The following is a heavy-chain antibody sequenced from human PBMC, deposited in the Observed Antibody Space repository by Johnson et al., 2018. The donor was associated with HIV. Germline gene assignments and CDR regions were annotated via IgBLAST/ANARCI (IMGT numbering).Heavy chain of an antibody. CDR1: GFTFRSYA. V-gene: IGHV3-30*04. CDR2: ISYDGSQI. D-gene: IGHD5-18*01. Sequence: QVQLVESGGGVVQPGRSLRLSCAASGFTFRSYAMHWVRQAPGKGLEWVAVISYDGSQIGYADSVKGRFTISRDSSRDTLYLQMSSLKPEDTAVYYCTRDRIQIWAYVGTFDIWGQGTMVTVSS. J-gene: IGHJ3*02. CDR3: TRDRIQIWAYVGTFDI.